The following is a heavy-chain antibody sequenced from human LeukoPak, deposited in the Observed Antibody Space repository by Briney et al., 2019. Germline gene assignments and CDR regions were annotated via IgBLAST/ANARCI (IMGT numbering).Heavy chain of an antibody. Sequence: SETLSLTCTVSGASISSYYWSWIRQPPGKGLEWIGEINHSGSTNYNPSLKSRVTISVDTSKNQFSLKLSSVTAADTAVYYCARGVGHYYDSSGIYYYYYYMDVWGKGTTVTVSS. D-gene: IGHD3-22*01. V-gene: IGHV4-34*01. CDR3: ARGVGHYYDSSGIYYYYYYMDV. J-gene: IGHJ6*03. CDR2: INHSGST. CDR1: GASISSYY.